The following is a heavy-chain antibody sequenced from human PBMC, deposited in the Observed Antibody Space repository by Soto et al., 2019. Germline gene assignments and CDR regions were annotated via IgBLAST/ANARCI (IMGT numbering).Heavy chain of an antibody. J-gene: IGHJ6*02. V-gene: IGHV1-69*13. Sequence: SVKVSCKASGGTFSSYAISWVRQAPGQGLEWMGGIIPIFGTANYAQKFQGRVTITADESTSTAYMELSSLRSEDTAVYYCARGGYYPPANYYYYYGMDVWGQGTTVTVSS. CDR2: IIPIFGTA. CDR1: GGTFSSYA. CDR3: ARGGYYPPANYYYYYGMDV. D-gene: IGHD2-8*01.